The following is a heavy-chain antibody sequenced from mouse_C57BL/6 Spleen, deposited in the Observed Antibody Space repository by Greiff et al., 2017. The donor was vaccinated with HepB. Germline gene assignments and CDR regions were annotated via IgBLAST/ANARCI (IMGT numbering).Heavy chain of an antibody. Sequence: QVQLKESGPELVKPGASVKISCKASGYAFSSSWMNWVKQRPGKGLEWIGRIYPGDGDTNYNGKFKGKATLTVDKSSSTAYMQLSSLTSEDSAVYFCARGYYGSSPAWFAYWGQGTLVTVSA. D-gene: IGHD1-1*01. CDR1: GYAFSSSW. CDR3: ARGYYGSSPAWFAY. CDR2: IYPGDGDT. J-gene: IGHJ3*01. V-gene: IGHV1-82*01.